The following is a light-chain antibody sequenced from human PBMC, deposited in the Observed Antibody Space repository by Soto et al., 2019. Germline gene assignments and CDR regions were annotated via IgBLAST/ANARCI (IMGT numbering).Light chain of an antibody. CDR2: LGS. J-gene: IGKJ4*01. CDR1: QSLLHSNGYNY. Sequence: IVMTQSPLSLPVTPGEPASISCRSSQSLLHSNGYNYLDWYLQKPGQSPQLLIYLGSNRASGVPDRFSGSGSGTDCTLKISRVEAEYVGVYYCMQALQTLRTFGGGTKVEIK. CDR3: MQALQTLRT. V-gene: IGKV2-28*01.